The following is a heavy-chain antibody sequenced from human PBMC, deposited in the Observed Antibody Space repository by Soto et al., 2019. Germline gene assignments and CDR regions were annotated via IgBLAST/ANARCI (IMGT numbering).Heavy chain of an antibody. CDR2: IWYDGSNK. CDR3: ARASGLDAFDI. V-gene: IGHV3-33*01. D-gene: IGHD3-16*01. J-gene: IGHJ3*02. CDR1: GFTFSSYG. Sequence: QVQLVESGGGVVQPGRSLRLSCAASGFTFSSYGMHWVRQAPGKGLEWVAVIWYDGSNKYYADSVKGRFTISRDNSKNTLYLQMNSLRAEDTAVYYCARASGLDAFDIWGQGTMVTVSS.